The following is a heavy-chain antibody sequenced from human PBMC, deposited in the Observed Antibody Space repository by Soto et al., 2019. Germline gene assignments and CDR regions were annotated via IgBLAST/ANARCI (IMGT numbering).Heavy chain of an antibody. J-gene: IGHJ5*02. V-gene: IGHV4-59*01. D-gene: IGHD5-12*01. CDR2: IYSSGST. CDR1: GDSISGFH. CDR3: ARDLGGYYWFDP. Sequence: QVQLQESGPRLVKPSETLTLTCTVSGDSISGFHWHWIRQPPGKGLQWIGYIYSSGSTMYNPSLKSRVTMSVDTSQNQSSLKLNSVTAADTAVYYCARDLGGYYWFDPWGQGTLVTVSS.